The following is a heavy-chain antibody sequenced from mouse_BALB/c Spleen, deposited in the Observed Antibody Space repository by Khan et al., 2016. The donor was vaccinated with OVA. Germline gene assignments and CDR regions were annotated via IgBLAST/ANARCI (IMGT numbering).Heavy chain of an antibody. J-gene: IGHJ3*01. CDR1: GYAFTTFN. CDR3: ASSSDGYYPLAD. Sequence: VQLQQSGPELVRPGASVKVSCKASGYAFTTFNIYWVKQSHGKSLEWIGYIDPYNGGTNYNQNFKDKATLTVDKSSSAAYMHLDSLTSEDSAVYFCASSSDGYYPLADWGQGTLVTVSA. CDR2: IDPYNGGT. D-gene: IGHD2-3*01. V-gene: IGHV1S135*01.